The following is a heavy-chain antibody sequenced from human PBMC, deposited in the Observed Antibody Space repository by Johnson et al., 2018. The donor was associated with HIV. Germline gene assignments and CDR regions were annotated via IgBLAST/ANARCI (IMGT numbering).Heavy chain of an antibody. D-gene: IGHD3-3*01. CDR3: ARNTRITSLGVVIRHDAFDI. Sequence: VQLVESGGGVIRPGGSLRLSCAASGFTFDDYDMSWVRQAPGMGLEWVSGINWNGGSTGYADSVKGRFTISRDNAKNSLYLQVNSLRSEDTALYYCARNTRITSLGVVIRHDAFDIWGQGTMVTVSS. CDR2: INWNGGST. CDR1: GFTFDDYD. J-gene: IGHJ3*02. V-gene: IGHV3-20*04.